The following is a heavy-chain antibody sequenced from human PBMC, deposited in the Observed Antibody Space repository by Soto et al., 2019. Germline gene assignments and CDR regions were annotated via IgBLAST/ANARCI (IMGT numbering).Heavy chain of an antibody. Sequence: QLQLQESGPGLVKPSETLSLTCTVSGGSISSSSYYWGWIRQPPGKGLEWIGSIYYSGSTYYNPSLKSRVPISVDTSKNQFSLNLSSVTAADTAVYYCARHGGGSVVAASFDYWGQGTLVTVSS. D-gene: IGHD2-15*01. CDR3: ARHGGGSVVAASFDY. J-gene: IGHJ4*02. CDR1: GGSISSSSYY. V-gene: IGHV4-39*01. CDR2: IYYSGST.